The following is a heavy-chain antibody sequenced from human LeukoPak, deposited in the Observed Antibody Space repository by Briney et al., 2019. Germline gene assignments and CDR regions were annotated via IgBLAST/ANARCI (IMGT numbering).Heavy chain of an antibody. D-gene: IGHD3-9*01. CDR3: ARGNILTGYTY. J-gene: IGHJ4*02. CDR2: IGTAGDT. CDR1: GFTFSSYD. Sequence: GGSLRLSCVASGFTFSSYDMHWGRQATGEGLEWVSAIGTAGDTYYPGSVKGRFTISRENAKNSLYLQMNSLRAGDTAVYYCARGNILTGYTYWGQGTLVTVSS. V-gene: IGHV3-13*01.